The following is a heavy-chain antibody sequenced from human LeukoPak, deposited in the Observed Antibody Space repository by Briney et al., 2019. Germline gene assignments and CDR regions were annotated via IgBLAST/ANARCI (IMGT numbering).Heavy chain of an antibody. V-gene: IGHV1-24*01. CDR3: AKVKRYSSGWGPPGGFFDY. J-gene: IGHJ4*02. CDR1: GYTLTELS. D-gene: IGHD6-19*01. CDR2: FDPEDGET. Sequence: ASVKVSCKVSGYTLTELSMHWVRQAPGKGLEWMGGFDPEDGETIYAQKFQGRVTMTEDTSTDTAYMELSSLRSEDTAVYYCAKVKRYSSGWGPPGGFFDYWGQGTLVTVSS.